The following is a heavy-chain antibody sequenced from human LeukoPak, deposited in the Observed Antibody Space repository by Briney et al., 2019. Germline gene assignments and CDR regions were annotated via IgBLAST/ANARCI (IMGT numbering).Heavy chain of an antibody. J-gene: IGHJ4*02. Sequence: ASVKVSCKVSGYTLTELSMHWVRQAPGKGLEWMGGFDPEDGETIYAQKFQGRVTMTEDTSTDTAYMELSSLRSEDTAVYYCARDQGIYNHRIIDSWGQGTLVTVSS. CDR1: GYTLTELS. CDR3: ARDQGIYNHRIIDS. CDR2: FDPEDGET. D-gene: IGHD5-12*01. V-gene: IGHV1-24*01.